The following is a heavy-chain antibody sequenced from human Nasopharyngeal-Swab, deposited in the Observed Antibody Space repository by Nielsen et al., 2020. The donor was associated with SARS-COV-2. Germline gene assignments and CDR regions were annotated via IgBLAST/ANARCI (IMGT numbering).Heavy chain of an antibody. CDR1: GYTFTSYV. CDR2: ISAYNGNT. Sequence: ASVTVSFKASGYTFTSYVISWVRQAPGQGLEWMGWISAYNGNTNYAQKLQGRVTMTTDTSTSTASMELRSLRSDDTAVYYCALATITGVFDYWGQGTLVTVSS. CDR3: ALATITGVFDY. J-gene: IGHJ4*02. V-gene: IGHV1-18*01. D-gene: IGHD1-14*01.